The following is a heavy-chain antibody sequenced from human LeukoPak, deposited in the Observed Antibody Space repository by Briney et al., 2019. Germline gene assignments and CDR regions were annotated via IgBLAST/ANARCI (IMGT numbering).Heavy chain of an antibody. J-gene: IGHJ6*02. Sequence: SQTLSLTCNVSGGSISSGGSYWSWIRQHPGKGLEWIGYISYSGSTYYNPPLKSRVTISVDTSKNQFSLKLSSVTAADTAVCYCARERRNPVGYYGLDVWGQGTTVTVSS. CDR3: ARERRNPVGYYGLDV. V-gene: IGHV4-31*03. CDR1: GGSISSGGSY. D-gene: IGHD2/OR15-2a*01. CDR2: ISYSGST.